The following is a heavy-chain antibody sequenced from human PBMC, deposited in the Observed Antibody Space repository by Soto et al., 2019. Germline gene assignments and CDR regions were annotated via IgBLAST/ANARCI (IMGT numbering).Heavy chain of an antibody. V-gene: IGHV3-30*18. CDR1: GFTFSSYG. CDR2: ISYGGSNK. D-gene: IGHD2-2*01. Sequence: PMRLRSAASGFTFSSYGMHWIIKNTGKGLEWVAVISYGGSNKYYADSVKGRFTISRDNSKNTLYLQMNNLRAEDTAVYYCAKDNCISTSCYRLYNWFDPWGQGTLVTVSS. CDR3: AKDNCISTSCYRLYNWFDP. J-gene: IGHJ5*02.